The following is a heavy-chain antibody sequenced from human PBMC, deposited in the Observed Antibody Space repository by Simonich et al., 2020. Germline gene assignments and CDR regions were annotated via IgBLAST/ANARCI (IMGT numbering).Heavy chain of an antibody. CDR3: ATGVQYSRSSWAFDI. CDR1: GYTFTDYY. CDR2: VETEKGEK. Sequence: EVQLVQSGAEVKKPGATVKISCKVSGYTFTDYYMHWVKQAPGKGSGWVGIVETEKGEKNTAGKFQGRGTKTAETSTDKAYLELRRLRVEDTAVYFRATGVQYSRSSWAFDIWGQGTMVNVPS. J-gene: IGHJ3*02. V-gene: IGHV1-69-2*01. D-gene: IGHD6-6*01.